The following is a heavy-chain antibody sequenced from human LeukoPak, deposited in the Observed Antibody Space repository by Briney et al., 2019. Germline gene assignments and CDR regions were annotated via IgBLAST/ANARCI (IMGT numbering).Heavy chain of an antibody. D-gene: IGHD1-26*01. CDR1: GGSFSGYY. CDR3: ARRPIGAKRYYFDY. V-gene: IGHV4-34*01. CDR2: INHSGST. Sequence: IPSETLSLTCAVYGGSFSGYYWSWIRQPPGKGLEWIGEINHSGSTNYNPSLKSRVTISVDTSKNQFSLKLSSVTAADTAVYYCARRPIGAKRYYFDYWGQGTLVTVSS. J-gene: IGHJ4*02.